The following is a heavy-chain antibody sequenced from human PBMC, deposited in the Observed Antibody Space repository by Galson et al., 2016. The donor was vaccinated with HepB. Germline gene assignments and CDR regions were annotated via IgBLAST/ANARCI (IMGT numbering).Heavy chain of an antibody. D-gene: IGHD3-22*01. CDR3: ARKKYYYDTSPLGWFDP. V-gene: IGHV3-21*04. CDR2: ISSSSYI. CDR1: GFSFSLYS. J-gene: IGHJ5*02. Sequence: SLRLSCAASGFSFSLYSMTWVRQAPGKGLEWVSSISSSSYIYYADSVKGRFIISRANAKNSLSLQMNNLRPEDTAVYYCARKKYYYDTSPLGWFDPWGQGTLVTVSS.